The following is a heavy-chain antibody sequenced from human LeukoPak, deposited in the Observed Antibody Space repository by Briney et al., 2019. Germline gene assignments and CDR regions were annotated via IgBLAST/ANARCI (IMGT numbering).Heavy chain of an antibody. CDR3: AKYQSGLLRGVHIDY. CDR2: ISGSGGST. J-gene: IGHJ4*02. Sequence: GGSLRLSCAASGFTFSSYAMSWVRQAPGKGLEWVSAISGSGGSTYYADSVKGRFTISRDNTKNTLYLQMDSRRAEDTAVYYCAKYQSGLLRGVHIDYWGQGTLVTVSS. V-gene: IGHV3-23*01. CDR1: GFTFSSYA. D-gene: IGHD2-2*01.